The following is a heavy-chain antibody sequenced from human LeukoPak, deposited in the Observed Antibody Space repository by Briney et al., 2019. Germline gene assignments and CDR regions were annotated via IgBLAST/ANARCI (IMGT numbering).Heavy chain of an antibody. Sequence: ASVKVSFKASGYTFTGYYMHWVRQAPGQGLEWMGWINPNSGGTNYAQKFQGRVTMTRDTSISTAYMELSRLRSDDTAVYYCARDYDSSGSPHGWFDPWGQGTLVTVSS. CDR2: INPNSGGT. CDR3: ARDYDSSGSPHGWFDP. V-gene: IGHV1-2*02. D-gene: IGHD3-22*01. CDR1: GYTFTGYY. J-gene: IGHJ5*02.